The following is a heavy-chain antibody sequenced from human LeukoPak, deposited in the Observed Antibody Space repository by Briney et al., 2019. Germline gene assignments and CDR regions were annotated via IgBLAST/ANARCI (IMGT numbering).Heavy chain of an antibody. CDR3: AKARGSVLLYYYGMDV. J-gene: IGHJ6*02. CDR2: ISWNSVSI. V-gene: IGHV3-9*01. CDR1: GFTFDDYA. D-gene: IGHD3-10*01. Sequence: PGRSLRLSCAASGFTFDDYAMHWVRQAPGKGLEWVSGISWNSVSIGYADSVKGRFTISRDNAKNSLYLQMNSLRTEDTALYYCAKARGSVLLYYYGMDVWGQGTTVTVSS.